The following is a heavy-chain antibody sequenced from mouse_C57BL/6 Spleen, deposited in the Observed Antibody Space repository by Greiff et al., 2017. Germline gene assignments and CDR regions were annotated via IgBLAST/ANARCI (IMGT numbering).Heavy chain of an antibody. Sequence: QVQLQQPGAELVMPGASVKLSCKASGYTFTSYWMHWVKQRPGQGLEWIGEIDPSDSYTNYNQKFKGKSTLTVDKSSSTAYMQLSSLTSEDSAVYYCARGRTGTGFDYWGKGTTLTVSS. CDR3: ARGRTGTGFDY. CDR1: GYTFTSYW. J-gene: IGHJ2*01. CDR2: IDPSDSYT. V-gene: IGHV1-69*01. D-gene: IGHD4-1*01.